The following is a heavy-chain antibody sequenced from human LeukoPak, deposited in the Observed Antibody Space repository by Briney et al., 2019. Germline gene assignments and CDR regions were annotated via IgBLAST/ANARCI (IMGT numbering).Heavy chain of an antibody. J-gene: IGHJ4*02. CDR1: GFTFTAYG. D-gene: IGHD6-25*01. CDR3: AKAARLGPSHFDY. Sequence: GGSLRLSCATSGFTFTAYGLHWVRQAPGMGLEWVAVVWVDGNNKFYADSVKGRFTISRDNSRSTLYLHMNSLRDDDTAVYYCAKAARLGPSHFDYWGRGALVTDSS. CDR2: VWVDGNNK. V-gene: IGHV3-33*03.